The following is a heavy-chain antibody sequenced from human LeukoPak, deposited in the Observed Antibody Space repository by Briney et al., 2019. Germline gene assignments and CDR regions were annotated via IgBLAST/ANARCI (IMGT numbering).Heavy chain of an antibody. D-gene: IGHD3-16*01. CDR1: GFTFSSYW. V-gene: IGHV3-7*01. J-gene: IGHJ3*02. CDR3: ARDLSTFGGALDAFDI. CDR2: IKQDGSEK. Sequence: PGGSLRLSCAASGFTFSSYWMSWVRQAPGKGLEWVANIKQDGSEKYYVDSVKGRFTISRDNAKNSLYLQMNSLRAEDTAVYYCARDLSTFGGALDAFDIWGQGTMVTVSS.